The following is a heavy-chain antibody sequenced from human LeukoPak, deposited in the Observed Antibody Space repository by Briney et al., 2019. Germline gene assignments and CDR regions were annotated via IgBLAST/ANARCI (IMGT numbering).Heavy chain of an antibody. D-gene: IGHD5-12*01. Sequence: SETLSLTCTVSGCSMSSYYWSWIRQPPGKGLEWIGYIYYSGSTNYNPSLKSRVTISVDTSKNQFSLNLSSVTAADTAVYYCARGGGYSGYEFGYWGQGTLVTVSS. CDR2: IYYSGST. CDR1: GCSMSSYY. V-gene: IGHV4-59*01. J-gene: IGHJ4*02. CDR3: ARGGGYSGYEFGY.